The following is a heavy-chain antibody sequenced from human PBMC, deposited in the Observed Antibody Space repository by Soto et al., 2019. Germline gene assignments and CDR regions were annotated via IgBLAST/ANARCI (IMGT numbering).Heavy chain of an antibody. CDR1: GFSFSGYT. CDR2: ISSTTNYI. CDR3: ARESEDLTSNFDY. V-gene: IGHV3-21*06. J-gene: IGHJ4*02. Sequence: DVQLVESGGGLVKPGGSLRLSCAASGFSFSGYTMNWVRQTPGTGLEWVSSISSTTNYIYYGDSMKGRFTISRDNAKNSLYLEMNSLRAEDTAVYYCARESEDLTSNFDYWGQGTLVTVSS.